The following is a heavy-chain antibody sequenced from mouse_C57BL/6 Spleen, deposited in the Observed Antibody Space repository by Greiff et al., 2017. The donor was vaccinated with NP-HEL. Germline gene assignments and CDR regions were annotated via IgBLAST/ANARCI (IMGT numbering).Heavy chain of an antibody. V-gene: IGHV2-2*01. CDR2: IWSGGST. D-gene: IGHD1-1*01. Sequence: QVQLQQSGPGLVQPSQSLSITCTVSGFSLTSYGVHWVRQSPGKGLEWLGVIWSGGSTDYNAAFISRLSISKDNSKSQVFFKMNSLQADDTAIYYCASRNPLNYYGSSYDWYFDVWGTGTTVTVSS. CDR1: GFSLTSYG. J-gene: IGHJ1*03. CDR3: ASRNPLNYYGSSYDWYFDV.